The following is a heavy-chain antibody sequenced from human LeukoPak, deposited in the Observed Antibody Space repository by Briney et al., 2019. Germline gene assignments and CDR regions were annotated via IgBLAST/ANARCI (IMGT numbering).Heavy chain of an antibody. V-gene: IGHV4-34*01. D-gene: IGHD3-16*02. CDR1: GGSFSGYY. CDR2: INHSGST. CDR3: ARTPGAYDYVWGSYRP. J-gene: IGHJ5*02. Sequence: SETLSLTCAVYGGSFSGYYWSWIRQPPGKGLEWIGEINHSGSTNYNPSLKSRVTISVDTSKNQFSLKLSSVTAADTAVYYCARTPGAYDYVWGSYRPWGQGTLVTVSS.